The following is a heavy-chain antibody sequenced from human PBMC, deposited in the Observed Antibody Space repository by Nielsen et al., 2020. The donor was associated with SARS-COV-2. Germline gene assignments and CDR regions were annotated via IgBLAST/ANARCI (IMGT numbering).Heavy chain of an antibody. CDR3: ARRYSGYDWEFDY. V-gene: IGHV3-30*03. J-gene: IGHJ4*02. CDR2: ISYDGSNK. D-gene: IGHD5-12*01. CDR1: GFTFSSYG. Sequence: LSLTCAASGFTFSSYGMHWVRQAPGKGLEWVAVISYDGSNKYYADSVKGRFTISRDNSKNTLYLQMNSLRAEDTAVYYCARRYSGYDWEFDYWGQGTLVTVSS.